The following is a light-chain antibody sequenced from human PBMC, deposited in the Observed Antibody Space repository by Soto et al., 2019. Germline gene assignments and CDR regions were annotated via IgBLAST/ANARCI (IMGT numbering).Light chain of an antibody. Sequence: EIVLTQSPGTLSLSPGERATLSCRASQSVSNSLVWYQQKPGQAPRLLIYDASTRATGTPDRISGSGSGTDFTLIISRLEPEDFAVYSCQQYGGPPRTFGQGTKVEI. J-gene: IGKJ1*01. CDR1: QSVSNS. V-gene: IGKV3-20*01. CDR3: QQYGGPPRT. CDR2: DAS.